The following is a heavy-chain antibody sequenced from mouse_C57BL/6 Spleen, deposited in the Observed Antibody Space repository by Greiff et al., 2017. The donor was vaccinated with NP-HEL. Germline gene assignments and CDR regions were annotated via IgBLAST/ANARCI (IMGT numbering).Heavy chain of an antibody. Sequence: VQLQQSGAELVKPGASVKMSCKASGYTFTSYWITWVKQRPGQGLEWIGDIYPGSGSTNYNEKFKSKATLTVDTSSSTAYMQLSSLTSEDSAVYYCARELGNYDYYFDCWGQGTTLTVSS. CDR2: IYPGSGST. CDR1: GYTFTSYW. V-gene: IGHV1-55*01. J-gene: IGHJ2*01. D-gene: IGHD2-1*01. CDR3: ARELGNYDYYFDC.